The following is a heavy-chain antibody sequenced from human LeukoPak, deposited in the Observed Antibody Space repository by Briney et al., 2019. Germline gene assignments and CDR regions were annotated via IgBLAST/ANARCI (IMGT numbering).Heavy chain of an antibody. D-gene: IGHD3-3*01. V-gene: IGHV4-39*01. CDR1: GGSISSSSYY. CDR3: ARLGSGSVDY. CDR2: IYYSGST. J-gene: IGHJ4*02. Sequence: PSETLSLTCTVSGGSISSSSYYWGWIRQPPGKGLEWIGSIYYSGSTYYSPSLKSRVTISVDTSKNQFSLKLSSVTAADTAVYYCARLGSGSVDYWGQGTLVTVSS.